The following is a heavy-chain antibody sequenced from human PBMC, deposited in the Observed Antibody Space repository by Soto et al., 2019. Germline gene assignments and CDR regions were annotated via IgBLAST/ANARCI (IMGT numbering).Heavy chain of an antibody. J-gene: IGHJ3*02. CDR3: ARKMAAAIDAFDI. D-gene: IGHD6-13*01. Sequence: EVQLAESGGGLVKPGGSLRLSCAASGFTFSSYSMNWVRQAPGKGLEWVSSISSSSSYIYYADSVKGRFTISRDNAKNSLYLQMNSLRAEDTAVYYCARKMAAAIDAFDIWGQGTMVTVSS. V-gene: IGHV3-21*01. CDR1: GFTFSSYS. CDR2: ISSSSSYI.